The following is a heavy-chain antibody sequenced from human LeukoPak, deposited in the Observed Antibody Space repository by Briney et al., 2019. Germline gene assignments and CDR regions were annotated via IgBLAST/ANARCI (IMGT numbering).Heavy chain of an antibody. V-gene: IGHV3-21*01. CDR1: GFTFSSYS. J-gene: IGHJ5*02. D-gene: IGHD1-14*01. CDR3: ARDTDKPGGPYYNWFDP. Sequence: PGGSLSLSCAASGFTFSSYSMNWARQAPGRGREWVSSISSSSSHIYYADSVKGRFTISRDNAKSSLYLQMNSLRAEDTAVYYCARDTDKPGGPYYNWFDPWGQGTLVTVSS. CDR2: ISSSSSHI.